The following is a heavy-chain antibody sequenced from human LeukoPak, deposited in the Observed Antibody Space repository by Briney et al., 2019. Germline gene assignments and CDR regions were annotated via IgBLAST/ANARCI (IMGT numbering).Heavy chain of an antibody. CDR2: ISAYNGNT. Sequence: ASVKVSCKASGYTFTSYGISWVRQAPGQGLEWVGWISAYNGNTNYAQKLQGRVTMTTDTSTSTAYMELRSLRSDDTAVYYCARVRITMIVVVTDLPDYWGQGTLVTVSS. J-gene: IGHJ4*02. V-gene: IGHV1-18*01. D-gene: IGHD3-22*01. CDR3: ARVRITMIVVVTDLPDY. CDR1: GYTFTSYG.